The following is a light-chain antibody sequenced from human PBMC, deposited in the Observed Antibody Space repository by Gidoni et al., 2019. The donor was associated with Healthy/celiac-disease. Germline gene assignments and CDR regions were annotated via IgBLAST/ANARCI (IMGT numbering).Light chain of an antibody. Sequence: LVWTQTPGTLSLSPGDRATLSCRASQSVSSSYLAWYQQKPGQAPRLLIYGASSRATGIPDRFSGSGSGTDFTLTISRLEPEDFAVYYCQQYGSSPRTFGQGTKVEIK. V-gene: IGKV3-20*01. CDR3: QQYGSSPRT. J-gene: IGKJ1*01. CDR1: QSVSSSY. CDR2: GAS.